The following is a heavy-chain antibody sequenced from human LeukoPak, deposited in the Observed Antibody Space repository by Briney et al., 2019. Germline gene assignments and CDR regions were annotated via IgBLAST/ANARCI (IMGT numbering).Heavy chain of an antibody. V-gene: IGHV4-39*01. CDR3: ASGLLRLHYYYYMDV. D-gene: IGHD1-26*01. J-gene: IGHJ6*03. Sequence: PSETLSLTCTVSGGSISSSSYYWGWNRQPPEKGLEWSGSIYYSGSTYYNPSLKSRVTISVDTSKNQFSLKLSSVTAADTAVYYCASGLLRLHYYYYMDVWGKGTSVTVSS. CDR1: GGSISSSSYY. CDR2: IYYSGST.